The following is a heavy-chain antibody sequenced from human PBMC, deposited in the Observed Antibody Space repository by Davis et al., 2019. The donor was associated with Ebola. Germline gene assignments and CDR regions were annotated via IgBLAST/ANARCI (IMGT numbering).Heavy chain of an antibody. CDR1: GFTFSSYG. J-gene: IGHJ4*02. CDR3: ARLPGKIIAVAVFDY. Sequence: GESLKISCAASGFTFSSYGMHWVRQAPGKGLEWVAVIWYDGSNKYYADSVKGRFTISRDNSKNTLYLQMNSLRAEDTAVYYCARLPGKIIAVAVFDYWGQGTLVTVSS. D-gene: IGHD6-19*01. CDR2: IWYDGSNK. V-gene: IGHV3-33*01.